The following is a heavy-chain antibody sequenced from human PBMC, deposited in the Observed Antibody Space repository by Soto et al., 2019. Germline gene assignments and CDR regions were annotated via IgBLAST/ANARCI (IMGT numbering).Heavy chain of an antibody. D-gene: IGHD3-22*01. V-gene: IGHV3-48*02. CDR1: GFTFSSYI. CDR2: ISRSSRTI. J-gene: IGHJ3*02. Sequence: PGGSLRLSCAASGFTFSSYIMNWVRQAPGKGLEWVSYISRSSRTIYYADSVKGRFTTSRDNAKNSLYLQMNSLRDEDTSVYYCARESYYYDSSTFDIWGQGTMVTVSS. CDR3: ARESYYYDSSTFDI.